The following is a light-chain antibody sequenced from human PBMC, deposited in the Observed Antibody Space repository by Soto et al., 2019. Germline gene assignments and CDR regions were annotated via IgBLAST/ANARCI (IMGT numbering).Light chain of an antibody. CDR3: RLRGAWPPFT. Sequence: EIVLTQSPATLSLSPGDRASLSCRASQTINNYLAWYQQKPGQGPRLLIYDASHRATGVPARFSGSGSGTDFTLTISSLEPEDFALYYCRLRGAWPPFTFGQGTNVDIK. V-gene: IGKV3-11*01. CDR1: QTINNY. J-gene: IGKJ2*01. CDR2: DAS.